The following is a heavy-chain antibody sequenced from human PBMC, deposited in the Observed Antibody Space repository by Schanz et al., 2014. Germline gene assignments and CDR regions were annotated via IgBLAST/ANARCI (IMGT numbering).Heavy chain of an antibody. V-gene: IGHV3-23*01. J-gene: IGHJ4*02. CDR1: GFTFSSYA. Sequence: EVQLLESGGGLVQPGGSLRLSCAASGFTFSSYAMSWVRQAPGKGLEWVSGISGSGGSTYYADSVKGRFTISRDNSKNTLYLQMNSLRAEDTAVYYCAKDLLYGATRPLNHLDYWGQGTLVTVSS. CDR2: ISGSGGST. CDR3: AKDLLYGATRPLNHLDY. D-gene: IGHD1-1*01.